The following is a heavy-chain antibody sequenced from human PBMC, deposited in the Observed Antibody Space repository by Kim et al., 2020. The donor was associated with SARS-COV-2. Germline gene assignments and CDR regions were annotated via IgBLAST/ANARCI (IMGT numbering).Heavy chain of an antibody. CDR2: IWYDGSNK. CDR3: ARVVGATTGRYFDY. CDR1: GFTFSSYG. Sequence: GGSLRLSCAASGFTFSSYGMHWVRQAPGKGLEWVAVIWYDGSNKYYADSVKGRFTISRDNSKNTLYLQMNSLRAEDTAVYYCARVVGATTGRYFDYWGQGTLVTVSS. J-gene: IGHJ4*02. V-gene: IGHV3-33*01. D-gene: IGHD1-26*01.